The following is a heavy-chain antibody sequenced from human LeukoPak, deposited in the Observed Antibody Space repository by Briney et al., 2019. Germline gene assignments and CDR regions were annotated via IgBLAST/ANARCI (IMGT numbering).Heavy chain of an antibody. CDR3: ARDHGGAGSYYFDY. CDR1: GGSISSYY. V-gene: IGHV4-59*01. J-gene: IGHJ4*02. Sequence: SETLSLTCTVSGGSISSYYWSWIRQPPGKGLEWIGYIYYSGSTNYNPSLKSRVTISVDTSKNQFSLKLSSVTAADTAVYYCARDHGGAGSYYFDYWGQGTLVTVSS. D-gene: IGHD3-16*01. CDR2: IYYSGST.